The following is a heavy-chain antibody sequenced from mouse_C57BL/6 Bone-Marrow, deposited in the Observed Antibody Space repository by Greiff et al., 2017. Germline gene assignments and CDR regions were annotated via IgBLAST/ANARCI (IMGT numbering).Heavy chain of an antibody. D-gene: IGHD1-1*01. Sequence: EVKLEESGAELVRPGSSVKMSCKTSGYTFTSYGINWVKQRPGQGLEWIGYIYIGNGYTEYNEKFKGKATLTSDTSSSTAYMQLSSLTSEDSAIYFCARSSFDYYGSSFWFAYWGQGTLVTVSA. CDR1: GYTFTSYG. CDR2: IYIGNGYT. J-gene: IGHJ3*01. V-gene: IGHV1-58*01. CDR3: ARSSFDYYGSSFWFAY.